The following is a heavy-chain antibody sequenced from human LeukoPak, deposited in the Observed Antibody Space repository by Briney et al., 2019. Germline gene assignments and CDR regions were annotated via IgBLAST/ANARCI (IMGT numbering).Heavy chain of an antibody. D-gene: IGHD2-2*01. CDR2: INQDGSEK. CDR3: AKEYQLRGMDV. Sequence: GVSLRLPCAASGFTFCSYWMSWVRQAPGKGLEWVANINQDGSEKYYVDSVKGRFTISRDNAKNSVYLQMNSLRVEDTAVYYCAKEYQLRGMDVWGQGTTVTVSS. J-gene: IGHJ6*02. CDR1: GFTFCSYW. V-gene: IGHV3-7*03.